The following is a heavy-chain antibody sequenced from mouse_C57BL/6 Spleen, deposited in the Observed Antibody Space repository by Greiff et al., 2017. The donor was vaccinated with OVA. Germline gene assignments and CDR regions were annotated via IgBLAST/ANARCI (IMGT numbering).Heavy chain of an antibody. J-gene: IGHJ2*01. CDR3: ARSEIYYDYDGYYFDY. V-gene: IGHV1-7*01. D-gene: IGHD2-4*01. Sequence: VQLQQSGAELAKPGASVKLSCKASGYTFTSYWMHWVKQRPGQGLEWIGYINPSSGYTKYNQKFKDKATLTADKSSSTAYMQLSRLTYEDSAVYYCARSEIYYDYDGYYFDYWGQGTTLTVSS. CDR2: INPSSGYT. CDR1: GYTFTSYW.